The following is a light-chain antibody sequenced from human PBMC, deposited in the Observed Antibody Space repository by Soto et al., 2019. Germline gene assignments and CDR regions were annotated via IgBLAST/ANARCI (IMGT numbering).Light chain of an antibody. CDR2: EVS. CDR3: SSYAGSNNLV. Sequence: QAVVTQPPSASGSPGQSVTISCTGTSSDVGGYNYVSWYQQHPGKAPKLMIYEVSKRPSGVPDRFSGSKSGNTASLTVSGLQAEDGADYYCSSYAGSNNLVFGGGTQLTVL. J-gene: IGLJ3*02. V-gene: IGLV2-8*01. CDR1: SSDVGGYNY.